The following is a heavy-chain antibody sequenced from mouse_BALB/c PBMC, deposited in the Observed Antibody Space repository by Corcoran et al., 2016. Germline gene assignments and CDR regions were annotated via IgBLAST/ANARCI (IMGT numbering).Heavy chain of an antibody. CDR2: IYPYNGGT. CDR1: GYTFTDYN. D-gene: IGHD3-3*01. J-gene: IGHJ1*01. CDR3: ASAGGRYFDV. V-gene: IGHV1S29*02. Sequence: EVQLQQSGPELVKPGASVKISCKASGYTFTDYNMHWVKQSHGKSLEWIGYIYPYNGGTGYNQKFKSKATLTVDNSSSTAYMELRSLTSEDSAVYYFASAGGRYFDVWGAGTTVTVSS.